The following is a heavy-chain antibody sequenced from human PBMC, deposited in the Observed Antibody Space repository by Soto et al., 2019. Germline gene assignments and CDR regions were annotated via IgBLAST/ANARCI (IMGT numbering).Heavy chain of an antibody. CDR2: ISDDGRNL. D-gene: IGHD6-13*01. CDR1: GFSFTRYG. Sequence: PGGSLRLSCAASGFSFTRYGMHWVRQAPGKGLEWVAVISDDGRNLHYGDSVRGRFTISRDNSQSTLYLQMNSLKPEDTAVYYCGKEYGSTWIDHWGQGTPVTVSS. J-gene: IGHJ4*02. V-gene: IGHV3-30*18. CDR3: GKEYGSTWIDH.